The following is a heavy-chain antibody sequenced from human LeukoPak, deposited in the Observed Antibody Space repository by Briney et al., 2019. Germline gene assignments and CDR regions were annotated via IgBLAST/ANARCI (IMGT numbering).Heavy chain of an antibody. CDR1: GFTFSSYA. D-gene: IGHD2-15*01. J-gene: IGHJ4*02. Sequence: GGSLRLSCAASGFTFSSYAMNWVRQAPGKGLEWVSGSSGSGGATYYADSVKGRFTISRDTSKNTLYLQMNSLRAEDTAVYYCARGKEYCSGGSCYNIDYWGQGTLVTVSS. V-gene: IGHV3-23*01. CDR2: SSGSGGAT. CDR3: ARGKEYCSGGSCYNIDY.